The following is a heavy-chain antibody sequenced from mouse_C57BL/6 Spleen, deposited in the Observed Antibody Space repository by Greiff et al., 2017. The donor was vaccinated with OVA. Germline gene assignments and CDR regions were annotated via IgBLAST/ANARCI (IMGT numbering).Heavy chain of an antibody. CDR3: TRLLANWDDY. V-gene: IGHV1-26*01. J-gene: IGHJ2*01. CDR2: INPNNGGT. Sequence: EVQLQQSGPELVKPGASVKISCKASGYTFTDYYMNWVKQSHGKSLEWIGDINPNNGGTSYNQKFKGKATLTVDKSSSTSYIELRSLTSEDSAVYYYTRLLANWDDYWGQGTTLTVSS. CDR1: GYTFTDYY. D-gene: IGHD4-1*01.